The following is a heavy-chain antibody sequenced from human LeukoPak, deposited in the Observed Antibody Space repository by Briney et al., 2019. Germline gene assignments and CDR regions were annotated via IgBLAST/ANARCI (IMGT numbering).Heavy chain of an antibody. V-gene: IGHV4-59*01. CDR1: GGSISSYY. J-gene: IGHJ5*02. Sequence: SETLSLTCTVSGGSISSYYWSWIRQPPGKGLEWIGYIYYSGSTNYNPSLKSRVTISVDTSKNQFSLKLSSVTAADTAMYYCARDLGFWSGYYTYNWFDPWGQGTLVTVSS. CDR3: ARDLGFWSGYYTYNWFDP. D-gene: IGHD3-3*01. CDR2: IYYSGST.